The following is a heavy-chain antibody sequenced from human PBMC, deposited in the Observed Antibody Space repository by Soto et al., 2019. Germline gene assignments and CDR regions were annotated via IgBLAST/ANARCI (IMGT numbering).Heavy chain of an antibody. CDR3: ARGRGYYDSSGFDY. J-gene: IGHJ4*02. CDR2: ISGGGGSTT. Sequence: QVQLVESGGGLVKPGGSLRLSCAASAFTFSDYYMNWIRQAPGKGLEWVSYISGGGGSTTSYADSVKGRFTFSRDNAMNSLFLQMNSLRDEDTAVYYCARGRGYYDSSGFDYWGQGALVTVSS. CDR1: AFTFSDYY. V-gene: IGHV3-11*01. D-gene: IGHD3-22*01.